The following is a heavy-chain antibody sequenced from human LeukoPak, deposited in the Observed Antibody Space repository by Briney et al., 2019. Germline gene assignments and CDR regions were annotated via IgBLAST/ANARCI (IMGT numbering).Heavy chain of an antibody. J-gene: IGHJ6*03. Sequence: SETLSLTCTVAGGSISSYYWSWIRQPPGKGLEWIGYIYTSGSTNYNPSLKSRVTISVDTSKNQFSLKLSSVTAADTAVYYCARALYYYDSSGYYYYYYYMDVWGKGTTVTVSS. V-gene: IGHV4-4*09. CDR3: ARALYYYDSSGYYYYYYYMDV. CDR1: GGSISSYY. CDR2: IYTSGST. D-gene: IGHD3-22*01.